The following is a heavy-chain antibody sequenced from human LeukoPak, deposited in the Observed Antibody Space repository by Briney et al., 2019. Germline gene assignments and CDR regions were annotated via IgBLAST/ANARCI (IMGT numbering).Heavy chain of an antibody. J-gene: IGHJ4*02. V-gene: IGHV4-59*01. Sequence: SETLSLTCSLSGGSIGRYYWNWLRRPSGKGLEGIGIVFNNEGSKHIPSLKSRVAISVDTSKNQFALKLSSVTAADAAVYYCVASYGGYVLDYWGEGALAIVSS. CDR2: VFNNEGS. CDR3: VASYGGYVLDY. D-gene: IGHD5-12*01. CDR1: GGSIGRYY.